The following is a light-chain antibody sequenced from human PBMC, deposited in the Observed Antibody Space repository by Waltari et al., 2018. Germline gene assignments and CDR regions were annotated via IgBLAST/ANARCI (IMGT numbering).Light chain of an antibody. J-gene: IGKJ5*01. CDR1: QRASSN. CDR3: QQYNRWPPIT. Sequence: ELVMTQSPATLSLSPWETATLSCTASQRASSNVAWYQKKPGQAPRLLIYDASTRATSIPAKFRGSGSGTEFTLTISSLQSEDFAVYYCQQYNRWPPITFGHGTRLEIK. V-gene: IGKV3-15*01. CDR2: DAS.